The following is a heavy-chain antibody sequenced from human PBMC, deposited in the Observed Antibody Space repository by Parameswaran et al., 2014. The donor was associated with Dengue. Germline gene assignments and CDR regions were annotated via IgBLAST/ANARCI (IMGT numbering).Heavy chain of an antibody. V-gene: IGHV2-70*04. D-gene: IGHD3-22*01. J-gene: IGHJ6*02. Sequence: WIRQPPGKALEWLARIDWEDDKFYSTSLKTRLTISKDTSKNQVVLTMTNMDPVDTATYYCARDYYETLAYNSDYFLYFGMDVWGQGTTVTVSS. CDR3: ARDYYETLAYNSDYFLYFGMDV. CDR2: IDWEDDK.